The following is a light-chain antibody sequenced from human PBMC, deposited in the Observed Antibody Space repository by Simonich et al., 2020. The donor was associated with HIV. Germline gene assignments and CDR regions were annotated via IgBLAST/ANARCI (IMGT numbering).Light chain of an antibody. CDR1: SSDVGGYKY. Sequence: QSALTQPASVSGSPGQSIPISCTGTSSDVGGYKYVSWYQQHPGKAPTLMIYHVHKRPPGFSNPFSGSKSGNTASLSISGLQAEDEADYYCSSYTSSRTWVFGGGTKLTVL. V-gene: IGLV2-14*03. CDR2: HVH. J-gene: IGLJ3*02. CDR3: SSYTSSRTWV.